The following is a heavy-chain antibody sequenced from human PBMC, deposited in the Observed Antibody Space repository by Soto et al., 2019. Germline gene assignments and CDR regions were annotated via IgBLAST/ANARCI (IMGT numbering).Heavy chain of an antibody. J-gene: IGHJ5*02. V-gene: IGHV1-69*02. CDR1: GGTFSSYT. Sequence: GASVKVSCKASGGTFSSYTISWVRQAPGQGLEWMGRIIPILGIANYAQKFQGRVTITADKSTSTAYMELSSLRSEDTAVYYCARTELRRAKYNWFDPWGQGTLVTVSS. CDR2: IIPILGIA. CDR3: ARTELRRAKYNWFDP. D-gene: IGHD1-26*01.